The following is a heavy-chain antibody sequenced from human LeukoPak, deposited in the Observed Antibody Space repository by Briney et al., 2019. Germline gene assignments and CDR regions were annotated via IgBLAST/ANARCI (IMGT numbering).Heavy chain of an antibody. J-gene: IGHJ4*02. D-gene: IGHD2-21*02. CDR3: AKGPVTDY. CDR1: GFTFSSYG. CDR2: ISYDGSNK. V-gene: IGHV3-30*18. Sequence: GGSLRLSCAASGFTFSSYGMHWVRQAPGKGLEWVAVISYDGSNKYYADSVKGRFTIPRDNSKNTLYLQMNSLRAEDTAVYYCAKGPVTDYWGQGTLVIVSS.